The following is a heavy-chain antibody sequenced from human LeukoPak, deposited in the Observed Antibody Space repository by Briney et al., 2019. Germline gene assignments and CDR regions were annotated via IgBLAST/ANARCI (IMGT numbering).Heavy chain of an antibody. J-gene: IGHJ4*02. V-gene: IGHV3-20*04. D-gene: IGHD2-15*01. CDR2: LNWKGGST. CDR3: ARWRYCSGGSCNPKTKYYFDY. CDR1: GFTFDDYG. Sequence: GGSLRLSCAASGFTFDDYGMSWVRQAPGKGLEWVSGLNWKGGSTGYADSVKGRFTISRDNAKNSLYLQMNSLRAEDTALYYCARWRYCSGGSCNPKTKYYFDYWGQGNLVTVSS.